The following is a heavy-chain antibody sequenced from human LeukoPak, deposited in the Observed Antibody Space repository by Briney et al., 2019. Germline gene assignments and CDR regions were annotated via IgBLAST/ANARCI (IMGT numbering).Heavy chain of an antibody. Sequence: GGSLRLSCAASGFTFSDYYMSWIRQAPGKGLEWVSYISSSGSTIYYADSVKGRFTISRDNAKNSLYLQMNSLRAEDTAVYYCARGLEMATINWFDPWGQGTLVTVSS. CDR1: GFTFSDYY. CDR3: ARGLEMATINWFDP. CDR2: ISSSGSTI. J-gene: IGHJ5*02. V-gene: IGHV3-11*01. D-gene: IGHD5-24*01.